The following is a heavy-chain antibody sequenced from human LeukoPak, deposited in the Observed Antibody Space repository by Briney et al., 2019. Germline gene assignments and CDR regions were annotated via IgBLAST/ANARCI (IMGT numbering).Heavy chain of an antibody. D-gene: IGHD5-18*01. V-gene: IGHV3-66*02. J-gene: IGHJ4*02. CDR2: TFSGCNT. Sequence: GGALRLSCAASGFSVSSYYRTWVRQAPGKGLEWVSVTFSGCNTYSADSVKCRLTSSRDNSNNTLYLQMNSLRAEDTAVYYCASERGYSYGPVYWGQGPLVTVSS. CDR1: GFSVSSYY. CDR3: ASERGYSYGPVY.